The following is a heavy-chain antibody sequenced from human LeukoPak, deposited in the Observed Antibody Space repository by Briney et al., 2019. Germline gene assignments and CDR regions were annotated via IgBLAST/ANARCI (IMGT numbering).Heavy chain of an antibody. CDR3: ARAGVVGAMYYYYYMDV. D-gene: IGHD1-26*01. V-gene: IGHV3-7*01. Sequence: GGSLRLSCAASGFTFSSYSMNWVRQAPGKGLEWVANIKQDGSEKYYVDSVKGRFTISRDNAKNSLYLQMNSLRAEDTAVYYCARAGVVGAMYYYYYMDVWGKGTTVTVSS. CDR2: IKQDGSEK. CDR1: GFTFSSYS. J-gene: IGHJ6*03.